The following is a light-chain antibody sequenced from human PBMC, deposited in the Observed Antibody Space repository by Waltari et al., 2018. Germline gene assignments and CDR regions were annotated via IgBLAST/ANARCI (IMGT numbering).Light chain of an antibody. Sequence: ERVMTQSPATLSVFPGETATLSCRASQSVGSDLAWYQQTPGQAPRLLIFGASTRATAVPARFSASGSGTEFTLTISGLQSEDFAVYFCQQYNNWPWTFGQGTKV. J-gene: IGKJ1*01. CDR3: QQYNNWPWT. CDR2: GAS. V-gene: IGKV3-15*01. CDR1: QSVGSD.